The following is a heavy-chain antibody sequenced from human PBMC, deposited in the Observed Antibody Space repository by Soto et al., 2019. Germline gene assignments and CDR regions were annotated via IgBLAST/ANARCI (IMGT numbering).Heavy chain of an antibody. CDR3: ARSQGSSTSLEIYYYYYYGMDI. Sequence: SVKVSCKASGGTFSSYAISWVRQAPGQGLEWMGGIIPISGTANYAQKFQGRVTITADESTSTAYMELSSLRSEDTAVYYCARSQGSSTSLEIYYYYYYGMDIWGQGTTVTVSS. V-gene: IGHV1-69*13. J-gene: IGHJ6*02. CDR1: GGTFSSYA. CDR2: IIPISGTA. D-gene: IGHD2-2*01.